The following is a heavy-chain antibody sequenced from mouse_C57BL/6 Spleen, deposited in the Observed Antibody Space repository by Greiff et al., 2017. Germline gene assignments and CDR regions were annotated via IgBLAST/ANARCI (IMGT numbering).Heavy chain of an antibody. CDR2: INPNNGGT. Sequence: VQLQQSGPELVKPGASVKISCKASGYTFTDYYMNWVKQSHGKSLEWIGDINPNNGGTSYNQKFKGKATLTVDKSSSTAYMELRSLTSEDSAVYYCARNGDGTFDYWGQGTTLTVSS. V-gene: IGHV1-26*01. CDR1: GYTFTDYY. D-gene: IGHD4-1*01. J-gene: IGHJ2*01. CDR3: ARNGDGTFDY.